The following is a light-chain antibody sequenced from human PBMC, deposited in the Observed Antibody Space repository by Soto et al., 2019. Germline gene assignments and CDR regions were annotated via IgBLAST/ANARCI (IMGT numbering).Light chain of an antibody. CDR2: DVS. CDR1: SSDVGGYNY. V-gene: IGLV2-14*01. J-gene: IGLJ2*01. Sequence: QSALTQPASVSGSPGQSSTISCTGTSSDVGGYNYVSWYQQHPGKAPKLMIYDVSNRPSGVSNRFSGSKSGNTASLTISGLEAEDEADYYCSSYTISSTRGHVVFGGGTKLTVL. CDR3: SSYTISSTRGHVV.